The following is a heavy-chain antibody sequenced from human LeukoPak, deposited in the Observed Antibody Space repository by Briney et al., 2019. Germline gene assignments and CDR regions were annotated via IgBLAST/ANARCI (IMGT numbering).Heavy chain of an antibody. D-gene: IGHD3-10*01. J-gene: IGHJ4*02. CDR1: GYTFTSYD. CDR3: ARVLYGSGSYQPSMGH. V-gene: IGHV1-8*01. Sequence: ASVKVSCKASGYTFTSYDINWVRQATGQGLEWMGWMNPNSGNTGYAQKLQGRVTMTRNTSISTAYMELSSLRSEDTAVYYCARVLYGSGSYQPSMGHWGQGTLVTVSS. CDR2: MNPNSGNT.